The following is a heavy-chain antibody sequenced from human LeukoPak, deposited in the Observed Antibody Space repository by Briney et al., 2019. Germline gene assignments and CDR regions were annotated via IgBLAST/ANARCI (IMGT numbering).Heavy chain of an antibody. Sequence: PSETLPLTCTVSGGSISSGGYYWSWIRQPPGKGLEWIGYIYHSGSTYYNPSLKSRVTISVDRSKNQFSLKLSSVTAADTAVYYSTSARDHGDAFDIWGQGTMVTVSS. J-gene: IGHJ3*02. CDR1: GGSISSGGYY. CDR2: IYHSGST. CDR3: TSARDHGDAFDI. V-gene: IGHV4-30-2*01.